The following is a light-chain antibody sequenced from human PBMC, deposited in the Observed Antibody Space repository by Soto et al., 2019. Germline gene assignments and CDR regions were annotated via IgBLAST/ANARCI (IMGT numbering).Light chain of an antibody. V-gene: IGKV1-5*03. CDR2: RAS. CDR3: QQYNSYPYT. CDR1: QNINNW. Sequence: DIQMTQSPSTLSASVGDRVTITCRASQNINNWLAWYQQKPGMAPRFLIYRASSLESGVPSRFSGSRSGTDFTLTISSLQPDDFATSYCQQYNSYPYTFGQGTKLEIK. J-gene: IGKJ2*01.